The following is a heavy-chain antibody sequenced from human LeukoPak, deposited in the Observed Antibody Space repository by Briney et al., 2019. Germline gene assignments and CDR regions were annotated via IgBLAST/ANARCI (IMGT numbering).Heavy chain of an antibody. Sequence: GGSLRLSCAAPGFTVSSNYMSWVRQAPGKGLEWVSVIYSGGSTYYADSVKGRFTISRDNSKNTLYLQMNSLRAEDTAVYYCARDSYCDGMDVWGQGTTVTVSS. CDR1: GFTVSSNY. D-gene: IGHD2-15*01. CDR3: ARDSYCDGMDV. V-gene: IGHV3-53*01. J-gene: IGHJ6*02. CDR2: IYSGGST.